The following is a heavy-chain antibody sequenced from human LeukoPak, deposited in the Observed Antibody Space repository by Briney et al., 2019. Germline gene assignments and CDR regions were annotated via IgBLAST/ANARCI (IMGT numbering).Heavy chain of an antibody. CDR1: GFTFSSYG. D-gene: IGHD6-19*01. CDR2: IKTDGSST. CDR3: AKGGGSSGRSYYFDY. Sequence: GGSLRLSCAASGFTFSSYGMHWVRQAPGKGLVWVSHIKTDGSSTNYAESVKGRFTISRDNAKNTVYLQMNSLRAEDTAVYYCAKGGGSSGRSYYFDYWGQGTLVTVSS. V-gene: IGHV3-74*01. J-gene: IGHJ4*02.